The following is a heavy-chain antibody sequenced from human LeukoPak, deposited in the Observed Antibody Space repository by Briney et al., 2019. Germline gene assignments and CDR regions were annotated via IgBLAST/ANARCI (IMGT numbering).Heavy chain of an antibody. J-gene: IGHJ4*02. CDR2: IYPGDSDT. V-gene: IGHV5-51*01. D-gene: IGHD3-10*01. CDR3: ARITMVRGVTRTYYFDY. CDR1: GYSFTSYW. Sequence: GESLKISCKGSGYSFTSYWIGWVRQMPGKGLEWMGIIYPGDSDTRYSPSFQGQVTISADKSISTAYLQWSSLKASDTAMYYCARITMVRGVTRTYYFDYWGQGTLVTVSS.